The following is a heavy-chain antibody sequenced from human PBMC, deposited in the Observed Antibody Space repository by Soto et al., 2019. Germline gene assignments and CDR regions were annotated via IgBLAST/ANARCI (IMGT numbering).Heavy chain of an antibody. CDR3: ATRLDCGGDCSWFDP. V-gene: IGHV1-24*01. J-gene: IGHJ5*02. CDR2: FDPEDGET. Sequence: ASVKVSCKVSGYTLTELSMHWMRQAPGKGLEWMGGFDPEDGETIYAQKFQGRVTMTEDTSTDTAYMELSSLRSEDTAVYYCATRLDCGGDCSWFDPWGQGTLVTVSS. CDR1: GYTLTELS. D-gene: IGHD2-21*02.